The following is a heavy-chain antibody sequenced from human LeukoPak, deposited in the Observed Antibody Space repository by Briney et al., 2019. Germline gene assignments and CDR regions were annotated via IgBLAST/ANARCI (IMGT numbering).Heavy chain of an antibody. Sequence: ASVTVSCKASGHTLTGYYMHWVRQAPGHGLEWMGWINPNSGRTNYVQKFQGRVTITRDTSISTAYMELSRLRCDDTAHFYCVRDRLDCWGQGTLVTVST. V-gene: IGHV1-2*02. CDR2: INPNSGRT. CDR1: GHTLTGYY. CDR3: VRDRLDC. J-gene: IGHJ4*02.